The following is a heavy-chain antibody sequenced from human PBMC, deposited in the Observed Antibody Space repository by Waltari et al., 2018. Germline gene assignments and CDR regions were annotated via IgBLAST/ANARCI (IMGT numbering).Heavy chain of an antibody. CDR3: ARGNTYYDFWSGYYFDY. Sequence: QVQLQESGPGLVKPSETLSLTCTVSGGSISSYYWSWIRPPPGKGLEWIGYIYYSGSTNYNPSLKSRVTISVDTSKNQFSLKLSSVTAADTAVYYCARGNTYYDFWSGYYFDYWGQGTLVTVSS. CDR2: IYYSGST. CDR1: GGSISSYY. D-gene: IGHD3-3*01. J-gene: IGHJ4*02. V-gene: IGHV4-59*01.